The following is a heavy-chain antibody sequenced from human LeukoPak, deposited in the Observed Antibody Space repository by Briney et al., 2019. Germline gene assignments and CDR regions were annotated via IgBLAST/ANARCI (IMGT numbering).Heavy chain of an antibody. V-gene: IGHV3-23*01. CDR2: ISGSGGST. J-gene: IGHJ4*02. D-gene: IGHD5-12*01. CDR1: GFTFSSYA. CDR3: AKGYGYSGYDARFDY. Sequence: PGRSLRLSCAASGFTFSSYAMSWVRQAPGKGLEWVSAISGSGGSTYYADSVKGRFTISRDNSKNTLYLQMNSLRAEDTAVYYCAKGYGYSGYDARFDYWGRGTLVTVSS.